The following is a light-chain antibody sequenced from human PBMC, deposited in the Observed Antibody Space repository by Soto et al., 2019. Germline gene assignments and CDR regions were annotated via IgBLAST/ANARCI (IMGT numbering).Light chain of an antibody. CDR1: SSDIGSYNY. Sequence: QSALTQPASVSGSPGQSIAISCTGTSSDIGSYNYGSWYQQHPGKAPKLIIHEVSNRPSGISDHFSGSKSGNTASLTISGLQADDEADYYCSSHTTYSTRIFGTGTKLTVL. V-gene: IGLV2-14*01. CDR3: SSHTTYSTRI. J-gene: IGLJ1*01. CDR2: EVS.